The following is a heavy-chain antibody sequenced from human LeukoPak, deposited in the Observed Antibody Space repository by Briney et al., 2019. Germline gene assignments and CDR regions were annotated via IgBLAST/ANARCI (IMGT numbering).Heavy chain of an antibody. CDR1: GFTFSNAW. V-gene: IGHV3-15*01. CDR2: IKTKTDGGAT. D-gene: IGHD3-22*01. Sequence: TGGSLRLSXATSGFTFSNAWMSWVRQAPGKGLEWVGRIKTKTDGGATDYAAPVKGRFTISRDDSKNTLYLQMNSLKTEDTAVYYCTTPYYYDSRGYEDWGQGTLVTVSS. J-gene: IGHJ4*02. CDR3: TTPYYYDSRGYED.